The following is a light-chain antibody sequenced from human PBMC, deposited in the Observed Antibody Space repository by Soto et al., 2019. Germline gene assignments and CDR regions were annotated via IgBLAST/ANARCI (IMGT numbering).Light chain of an antibody. CDR1: STDVGGYNA. CDR3: NSFRVSHLYV. CDR2: EVT. J-gene: IGLJ1*01. V-gene: IGLV2-14*01. Sequence: LSQPASVSGSPGQTISISCTGTSTDVGGYNAVSWYQHHPGKAPKLIIYEVTHRPSGVSDRFSASKSGNTASLTISGLQAEDEADYYCNSFRVSHLYVFGTGTKVTVL.